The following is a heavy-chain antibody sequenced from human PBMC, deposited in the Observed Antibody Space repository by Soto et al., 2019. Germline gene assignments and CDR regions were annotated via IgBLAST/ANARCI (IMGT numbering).Heavy chain of an antibody. J-gene: IGHJ6*02. D-gene: IGHD2-8*01. CDR2: INPNSGGT. V-gene: IGHV1-2*04. CDR1: GYTFTGYY. CDR3: ARGPIVINPDDINPTVAYYYGMDV. Sequence: ASVKVSCKASGYTFTGYYMHWVRQAPGQGLEWMGWINPNSGGTNYAQKFQGWVTMTRDTSISTGYMELSRLRSDDTAVYYCARGPIVINPDDINPTVAYYYGMDVWGQGTTVTVSS.